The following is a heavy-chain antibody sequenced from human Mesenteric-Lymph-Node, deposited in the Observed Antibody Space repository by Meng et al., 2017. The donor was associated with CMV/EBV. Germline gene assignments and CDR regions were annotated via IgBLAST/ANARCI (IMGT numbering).Heavy chain of an antibody. CDR1: CRSISGSHW. V-gene: IGHV4-4*02. J-gene: IGHJ5*02. CDR3: ARENYYGSGSYLA. D-gene: IGHD3-10*01. Sequence: VSCRSISGSHWWAWVRHPPGRGLAWIGEIFLTGITNSRPSLESRVTMSVDKSKNQLSLRLNSVTAADTAVYYCARENYYGSGSYLAWGQGTLVTVSS. CDR2: IFLTGIT.